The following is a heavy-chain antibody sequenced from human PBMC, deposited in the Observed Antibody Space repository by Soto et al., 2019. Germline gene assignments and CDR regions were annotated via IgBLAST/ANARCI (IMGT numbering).Heavy chain of an antibody. CDR3: VKYYYDSSGYYGLNDFDI. Sequence: CGSLRLSCLASRFTFSNYAMHWVRQAPGKGLEYVSTISSNGDSTYYADSVKGRFTISRDNSKNTLYLQMSSLRAEDTAVYYCVKYYYDSSGYYGLNDFDIWGQGTMVTVS. D-gene: IGHD3-22*01. J-gene: IGHJ3*02. CDR1: RFTFSNYA. CDR2: ISSNGDST. V-gene: IGHV3-64D*06.